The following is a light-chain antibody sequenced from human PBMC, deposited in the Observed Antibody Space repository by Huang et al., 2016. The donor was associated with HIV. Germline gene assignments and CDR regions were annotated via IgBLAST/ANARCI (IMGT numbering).Light chain of an antibody. CDR1: QGVRTN. Sequence: VITQSPASLSASPGARVTLSCRASQGVRTNLACDQQKPGQAPTLLMFGASNRATGTPPRFRGSGSGIDFTLTITSLQSSYSAIYYCQQYNDWPPLTFGGGTKVEI. J-gene: IGKJ4*01. CDR2: GAS. CDR3: QQYNDWPPLT. V-gene: IGKV3D-15*01.